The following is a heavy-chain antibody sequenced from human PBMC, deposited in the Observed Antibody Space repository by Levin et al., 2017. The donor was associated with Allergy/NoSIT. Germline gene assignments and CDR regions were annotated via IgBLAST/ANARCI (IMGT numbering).Heavy chain of an antibody. CDR2: INWNSNTV. J-gene: IGHJ4*02. Sequence: GGSLRLSCAASGFAFDDYAMHWVRQAPGKGLEWVSGINWNSNTVDYADSVEGRFTISRDNAKNSLYLEMSGLRVEDTSLSYCAQAAYSYGCGRFDYWGQGSLVTVS. CDR3: AQAAYSYGCGRFDY. V-gene: IGHV3-9*01. CDR1: GFAFDDYA. D-gene: IGHD5-18*01.